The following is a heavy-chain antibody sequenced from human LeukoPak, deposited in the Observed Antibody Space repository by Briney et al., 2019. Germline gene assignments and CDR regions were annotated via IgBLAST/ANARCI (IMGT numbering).Heavy chain of an antibody. Sequence: SETLSLTCTVSGGSINNYYWTWIRQPPGKGLEWIGYIYYSGSTTYNPSLKSRVTISVDTSKSQFSLKLTSVAAADTAVYYCARKYYYDSSGYPYDAFDIWGQGTMVTVSS. CDR1: GGSINNYY. D-gene: IGHD3-22*01. CDR2: IYYSGST. CDR3: ARKYYYDSSGYPYDAFDI. J-gene: IGHJ3*02. V-gene: IGHV4-59*01.